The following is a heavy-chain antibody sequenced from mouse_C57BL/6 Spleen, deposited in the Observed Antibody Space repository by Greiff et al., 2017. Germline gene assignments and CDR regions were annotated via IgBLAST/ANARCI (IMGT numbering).Heavy chain of an antibody. Sequence: VQLQQSGAELVKPGASVKISCKASGYAFSSYWMNWVQQRPGKGLEWIGQIYPGDGDTNYNGKFKGKATLTADKSSSTAYMQLSSLTSEDSAVYFCARSDYGSSYGYFDYWGQGTTLTVSS. CDR3: ARSDYGSSYGYFDY. J-gene: IGHJ2*01. V-gene: IGHV1-80*01. D-gene: IGHD1-1*01. CDR1: GYAFSSYW. CDR2: IYPGDGDT.